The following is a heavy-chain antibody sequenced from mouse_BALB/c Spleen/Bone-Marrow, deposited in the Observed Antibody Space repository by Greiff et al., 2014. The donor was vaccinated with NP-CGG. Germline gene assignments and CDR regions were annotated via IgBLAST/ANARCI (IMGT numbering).Heavy chain of an antibody. V-gene: IGHV14-3*02. CDR3: ATYYYGSRWGFAY. CDR2: IDPANGNT. Sequence: EVQLQQSGAELVKPGASVKLSCTASGFNIKDTYMHWVKQRPEQGLEWIGRIDPANGNTKYDPKFQGKATITADTSSNTAYLQLSSLTSEDTAVYYCATYYYGSRWGFAYWGQGTLVTVSA. CDR1: GFNIKDTY. J-gene: IGHJ3*01. D-gene: IGHD1-1*01.